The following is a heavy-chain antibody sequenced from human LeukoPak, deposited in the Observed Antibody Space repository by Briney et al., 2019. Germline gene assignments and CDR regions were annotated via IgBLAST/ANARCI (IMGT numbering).Heavy chain of an antibody. Sequence: GGSLRLSCAASGLTFTTYSMNWVRQAPGKGLEWVANIKQDGSEKYYMDSVKGRFTISRDNAKNSLYLQMNSLRAEDTAVYYCASAPMTHSGTYYGEDYWGQGTLVTVST. J-gene: IGHJ4*02. D-gene: IGHD1-26*01. CDR1: GLTFTTYS. V-gene: IGHV3-7*01. CDR3: ASAPMTHSGTYYGEDY. CDR2: IKQDGSEK.